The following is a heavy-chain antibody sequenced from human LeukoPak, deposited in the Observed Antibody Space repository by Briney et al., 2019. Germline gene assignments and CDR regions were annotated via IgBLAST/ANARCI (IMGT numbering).Heavy chain of an antibody. D-gene: IGHD1-1*01. V-gene: IGHV4-34*01. J-gene: IGHJ4*02. Sequence: TSSETLSLTCAVYGGSFSGYYWSWIRQPPGKGLEWIGEINHSGSTNYNPSLKSRVTISVDTSKNQFSLKLSSVTAADTAVYYCARRGDWNDVPYYFDYWGQGTLVTVSS. CDR3: ARRGDWNDVPYYFDY. CDR2: INHSGST. CDR1: GGSFSGYY.